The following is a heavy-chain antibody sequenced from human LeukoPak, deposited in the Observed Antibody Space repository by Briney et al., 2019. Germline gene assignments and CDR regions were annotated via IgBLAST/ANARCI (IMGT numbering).Heavy chain of an antibody. Sequence: PSETLSLTCTVSGGSISSYYWSWIRQLPGKGLEWIGYIYYSGSTNYNPSLKSRVTISGDTSKNQFSLKLSSVTAADTAVYYCARDKGLAAAGHWYFDLWGRGTLVTVSS. CDR2: IYYSGST. CDR1: GGSISSYY. D-gene: IGHD6-13*01. V-gene: IGHV4-59*01. CDR3: ARDKGLAAAGHWYFDL. J-gene: IGHJ2*01.